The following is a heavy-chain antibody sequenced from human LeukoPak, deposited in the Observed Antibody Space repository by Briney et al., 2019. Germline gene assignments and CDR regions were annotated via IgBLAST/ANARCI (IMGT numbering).Heavy chain of an antibody. CDR3: AKDISGSGSYYLDY. CDR1: GFTFSNYA. Sequence: PGGSLRLSCAVSGFTFSNYAMNWVRQAPGEGLEWVSTISGRGDNTHYADSVKGRFTISRDNAKNSLYLQMNSLRAEDTALYYCAKDISGSGSYYLDYWGQGTLVTVSS. J-gene: IGHJ4*02. D-gene: IGHD3-10*01. V-gene: IGHV3-23*01. CDR2: ISGRGDNT.